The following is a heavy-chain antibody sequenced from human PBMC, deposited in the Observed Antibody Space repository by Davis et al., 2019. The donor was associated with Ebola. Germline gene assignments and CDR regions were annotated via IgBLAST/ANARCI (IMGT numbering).Heavy chain of an antibody. J-gene: IGHJ5*02. V-gene: IGHV1-18*01. CDR1: GYILPNYG. Sequence: AASVKVSCKASGYILPNYGISWVRQAPGQGLEWMGWISGYTGETNYAQKFQDRVTMTTDTSTSTASMELRSLRSDDTAVDYCARDVVVVAPTDWFDPWGQGTLVTVSS. CDR3: ARDVVVVAPTDWFDP. CDR2: ISGYTGET. D-gene: IGHD2-15*01.